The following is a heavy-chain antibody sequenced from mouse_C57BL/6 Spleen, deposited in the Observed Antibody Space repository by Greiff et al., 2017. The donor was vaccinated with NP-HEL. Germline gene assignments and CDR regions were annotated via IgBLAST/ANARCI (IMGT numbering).Heavy chain of an antibody. CDR1: GFTFSDYG. CDR2: ISSGSSTI. J-gene: IGHJ1*03. Sequence: EVQLVESGGGLVKPGGSLKLSCAASGFTFSDYGMHWVRQAPEKWLGWVAYISSGSSTIYYADTVKGRFTISRDNAKNTLFLQMTSLRSEDTAMYYCASCQLGRGWYFDVWGTGTTVTVSS. V-gene: IGHV5-17*01. CDR3: ASCQLGRGWYFDV. D-gene: IGHD4-1*02.